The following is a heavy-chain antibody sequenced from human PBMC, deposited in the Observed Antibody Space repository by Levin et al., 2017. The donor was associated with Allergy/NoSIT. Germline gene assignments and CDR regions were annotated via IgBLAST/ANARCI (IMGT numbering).Heavy chain of an antibody. CDR1: GGSISSSNW. Sequence: SETLSLTCAVSGGSISSSNWWSWVRQPPGKGLEWIGEIYHSGSTNYNPSLKSRVTISVDKSKNQFSLKLSSVTAADTAVYYCARAPSAAGTAYFDYWGQGTLVTVSS. D-gene: IGHD6-13*01. CDR2: IYHSGST. CDR3: ARAPSAAGTAYFDY. J-gene: IGHJ4*02. V-gene: IGHV4-4*02.